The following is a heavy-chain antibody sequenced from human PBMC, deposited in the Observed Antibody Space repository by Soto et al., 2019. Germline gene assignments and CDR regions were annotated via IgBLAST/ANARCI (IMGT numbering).Heavy chain of an antibody. CDR1: GGSISSSYY. Sequence: SETLSLTCTVSGGSISSSYYWGWIRQPPGKGLEWIGYIYYSGSTNYNPSLKSRVTISVDTSKNQFSLKLSSVTAADTAVYYCARSDGRYWGQGTLVNVSS. CDR2: IYYSGST. CDR3: ARSDGRY. J-gene: IGHJ4*02. V-gene: IGHV4-61*01.